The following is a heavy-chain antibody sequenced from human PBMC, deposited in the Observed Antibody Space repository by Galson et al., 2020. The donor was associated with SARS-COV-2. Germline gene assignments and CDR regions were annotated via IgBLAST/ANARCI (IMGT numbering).Heavy chain of an antibody. V-gene: IGHV4-4*09. CDR2: LFSGANT. CDR3: ARKAPYYGRAEGFDS. D-gene: IGHD3-10*01. Sequence: ETSETLSLTCSVSGVSITPYYWSWIRQPPGKGLEWIASLFSGANTKYNPTLDSRATISVDTSNNQFLLMLTSVAAADTAVYYCARKAPYYGRAEGFDSWGQGTLVTVSS. J-gene: IGHJ4*02. CDR1: GVSITPYY.